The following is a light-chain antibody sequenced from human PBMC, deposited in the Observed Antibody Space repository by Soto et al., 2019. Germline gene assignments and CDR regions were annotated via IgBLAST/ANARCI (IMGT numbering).Light chain of an antibody. CDR1: NIGSKS. Sequence: SYELTQPPSVSVAPGKTARITCGGNNIGSKSVHWYQQKPGQAPVLVIYYDSDRPSGIPERFAGSNSGNTATLTTSRVEAGEDADYYCQVWDSSSDHPGVVFGGGTQLTVL. J-gene: IGLJ2*01. CDR3: QVWDSSSDHPGVV. V-gene: IGLV3-21*04. CDR2: YDS.